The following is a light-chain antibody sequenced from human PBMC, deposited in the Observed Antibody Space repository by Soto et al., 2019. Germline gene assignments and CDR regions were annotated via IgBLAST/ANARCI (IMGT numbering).Light chain of an antibody. V-gene: IGKV1-39*01. CDR1: QSISSY. J-gene: IGKJ1*01. CDR3: QQSYSTAVT. CDR2: AAS. Sequence: DIQMTQSPSSLSASVGDRVTITCRASQSISSYLNWYQQKPGKAPKLLIYAASSLQSGVPSRFSGSGSGTDFTLTISSLQPEDFATYYCQQSYSTAVTFGQGTKVENK.